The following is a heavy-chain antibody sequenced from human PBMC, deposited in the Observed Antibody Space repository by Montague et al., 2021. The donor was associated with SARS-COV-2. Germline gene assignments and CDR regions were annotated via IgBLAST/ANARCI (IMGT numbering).Heavy chain of an antibody. CDR3: ARGPTNNIGMVATRLDY. V-gene: IGHV4-34*01. CDR2: INLSGSS. Sequence: SETLSLTCAVYASSYSGSYLHLTRSSPGTSRESAAVINLSGSSYHNPFPMTRDTRSVDTSNNQFSLKLTSVTAADTAVYYCARGPTNNIGMVATRLDYWGNRSLVSVA. D-gene: IGHD5-12*01. CDR1: ASSYSGSY. J-gene: IGHJ4*03.